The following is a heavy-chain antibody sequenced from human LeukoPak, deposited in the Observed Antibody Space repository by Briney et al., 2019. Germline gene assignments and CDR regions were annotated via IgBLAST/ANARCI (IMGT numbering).Heavy chain of an antibody. CDR2: IYHSGST. V-gene: IGHV4-38-2*01. CDR1: GYSISSGYY. J-gene: IGHJ4*02. CDR3: ARARDSLDY. Sequence: PSETLSLTCAVSGYSISSGYYWGWIRQPPGKGLEWIGSIYHSGSTYYNPSLKSRVTISVDTSKNQFSLKLSSVTAADTAVYYCARARDSLDYWGQGTLVTVSS. D-gene: IGHD2-21*01.